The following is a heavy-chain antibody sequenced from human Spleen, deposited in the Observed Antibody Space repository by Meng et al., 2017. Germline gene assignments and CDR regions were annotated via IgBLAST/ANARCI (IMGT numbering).Heavy chain of an antibody. V-gene: IGHV3-30*04. CDR2: IPHDARDT. Sequence: GESLKISCVASGFSLSSSAMHWVRQAPGKGLEWVAVIPHDARDTYYGDSVKGRFTISRDNSKNTLYLQMNSLRAEDTAVYFCARSLDSDNHFSLDYWGQGTLVTVSS. CDR3: ARSLDSDNHFSLDY. CDR1: GFSLSSSA. D-gene: IGHD1-26*01. J-gene: IGHJ4*02.